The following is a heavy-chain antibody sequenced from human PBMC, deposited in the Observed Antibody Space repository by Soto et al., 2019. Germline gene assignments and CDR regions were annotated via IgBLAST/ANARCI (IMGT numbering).Heavy chain of an antibody. CDR1: GFTFSSYA. D-gene: IGHD6-13*01. CDR2: ISYDGSNK. V-gene: IGHV3-30-3*01. CDR3: ANLGEQLDPFDY. J-gene: IGHJ4*02. Sequence: QVQLVESGGGVVQPGRSLRLSCAASGFTFSSYAMHWVRQAPGKGLEWVAVISYDGSNKYYADSVKGRFTISRDNSKNTLYLQMNSLRAEDTAVYYCANLGEQLDPFDYWGQGTLVTVSS.